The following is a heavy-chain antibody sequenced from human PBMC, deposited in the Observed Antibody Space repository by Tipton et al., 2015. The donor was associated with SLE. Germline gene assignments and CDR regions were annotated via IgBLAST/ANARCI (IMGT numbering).Heavy chain of an antibody. CDR1: GFTFSSYA. CDR2: ISYDGSNK. D-gene: IGHD3-3*01. V-gene: IGHV3-30-3*01. CDR3: ARDRHNYDFWNDYLDY. Sequence: SLRLSCAASGFTFSSYAMHWVRQAPGKGLEWVAVISYDGSNKYYADSVKGRFTISRDNSKNTLYLQMNSLRAEDTAVYYCARDRHNYDFWNDYLDYWGQGTLVTVSS. J-gene: IGHJ4*02.